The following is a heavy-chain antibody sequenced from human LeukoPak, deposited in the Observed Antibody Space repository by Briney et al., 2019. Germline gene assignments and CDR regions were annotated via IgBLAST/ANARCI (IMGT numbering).Heavy chain of an antibody. CDR1: GYSFTSYW. J-gene: IGHJ3*02. CDR3: ARQWELLGDAFDI. D-gene: IGHD1-26*01. V-gene: IGHV5-51*01. Sequence: GESLKISCKGSGYSFTSYWIGWVRQMPGKGLEWMGIIYPGDSDTRYSPSFQGQVTISADKSISTAYLQWSSPKASDTAMYYCARQWELLGDAFDIWGQGTMVTVSS. CDR2: IYPGDSDT.